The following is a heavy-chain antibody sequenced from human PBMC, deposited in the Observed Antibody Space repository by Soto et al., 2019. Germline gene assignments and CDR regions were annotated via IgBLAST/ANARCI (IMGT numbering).Heavy chain of an antibody. V-gene: IGHV1-46*02. J-gene: IGHJ3*02. CDR2: INPSGAST. D-gene: IGHD3-10*01. CDR1: GYSFNSYY. CDR3: ASDYNAYQRQHVFDI. Sequence: QVQLVQSGAEVKKPGASVKVACKASGYSFNSYYMHWVRQAPVQGPEWMGVINPSGASTSYAQKFQGRVTMTRDTSTSTVYMELSSMRSEDTALYYCASDYNAYQRQHVFDIWGQGTLVTVSS.